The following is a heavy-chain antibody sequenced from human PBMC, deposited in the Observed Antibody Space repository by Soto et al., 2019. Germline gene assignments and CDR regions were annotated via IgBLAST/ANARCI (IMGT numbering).Heavy chain of an antibody. Sequence: ASVKVSCKSRCYTFSSYAISWVRHPHGQGLEWMGLISGYNGNTKYAESLQGRVTMTTDTSTSTAYMELRSLRSDDTAVYYCARDRRVTTVPHDFWGQGTPVTVSS. J-gene: IGHJ4*02. CDR2: ISGYNGNT. CDR1: CYTFSSYA. CDR3: ARDRRVTTVPHDF. V-gene: IGHV1-18*04. D-gene: IGHD4-17*01.